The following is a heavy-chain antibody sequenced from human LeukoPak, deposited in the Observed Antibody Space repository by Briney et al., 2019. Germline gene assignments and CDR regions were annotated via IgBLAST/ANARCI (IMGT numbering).Heavy chain of an antibody. V-gene: IGHV3-48*03. D-gene: IGHD2-2*03. CDR1: GFSLSSFE. CDR3: ARDLIGWSLDP. J-gene: IGHJ5*02. Sequence: GGSLRLSCAASGFSLSSFEMNWVRQAPGKGLEWIAYIDNDGWATSYYADSVKGRFTITRDDAKSSLYLQMDSLTVEDTAVYYSARDLIGWSLDPWGQGTLVTVSS. CDR2: IDNDGWAT.